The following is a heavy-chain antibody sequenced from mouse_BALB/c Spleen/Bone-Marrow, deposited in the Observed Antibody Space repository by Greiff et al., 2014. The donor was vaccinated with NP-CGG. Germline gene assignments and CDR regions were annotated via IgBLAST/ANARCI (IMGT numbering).Heavy chain of an antibody. CDR1: GYIFTSYW. D-gene: IGHD2-4*01. J-gene: IGHJ3*01. CDR2: INPSTGYT. Sequence: VQLQQSGAELAKPGASVKMSCKASGYIFTSYWMHWVKQRPGQGLEWIGYINPSTGYTEYNQKFKDKATLTADKSSSTAYMQRSSLTSENSAVYSCARSATMIFAYWGQGTLVTVSA. CDR3: ARSATMIFAY. V-gene: IGHV1-7*01.